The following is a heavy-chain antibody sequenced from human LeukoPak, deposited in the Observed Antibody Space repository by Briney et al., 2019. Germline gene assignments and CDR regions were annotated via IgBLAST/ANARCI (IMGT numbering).Heavy chain of an antibody. V-gene: IGHV5-51*01. CDR2: IYPGDSDT. D-gene: IGHD3-10*01. CDR1: TYSFTSYW. J-gene: IGHJ2*01. CDR3: ARRVRGFGTWYFDL. Sequence: GESLKISCQASTYSFTSYWIGWVRQLPGKGLEWMGIIYPGDSDTRYNPSFQGQVTISADRSISTAYVQRSSLKASDTAMYYCARRVRGFGTWYFDLWGRGTLVTVSS.